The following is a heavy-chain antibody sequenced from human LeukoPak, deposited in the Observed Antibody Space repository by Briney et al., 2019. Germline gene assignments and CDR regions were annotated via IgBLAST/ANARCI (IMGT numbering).Heavy chain of an antibody. Sequence: PGGSLRLSCAASGFTVSSNYMSWVRQAPGKRLEWVSVIYSGGSTYYADSVKGRFTISRDNSKNTLYLQMNSLRAEDTAVYYCARVVAAYYGMDVWGQGTTVTVSS. CDR3: ARVVAAYYGMDV. CDR1: GFTVSSNY. V-gene: IGHV3-66*01. CDR2: IYSGGST. D-gene: IGHD2-15*01. J-gene: IGHJ6*02.